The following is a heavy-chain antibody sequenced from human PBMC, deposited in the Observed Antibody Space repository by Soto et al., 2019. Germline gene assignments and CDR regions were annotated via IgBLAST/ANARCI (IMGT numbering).Heavy chain of an antibody. CDR3: VKDLLYNNYVEAF. V-gene: IGHV3-64D*08. CDR2: ISSNGDAT. CDR1: GFSFTTYA. Sequence: GGSLRLSCSASGFSFTTYAMHWVRQAPGKGLEYVSEISSNGDATYYTDSVRGRFTVSRDNSKNTLYLQMSSLRAEDTAVYYCVKDLLYNNYVEAFWGQGT. J-gene: IGHJ4*02. D-gene: IGHD4-4*01.